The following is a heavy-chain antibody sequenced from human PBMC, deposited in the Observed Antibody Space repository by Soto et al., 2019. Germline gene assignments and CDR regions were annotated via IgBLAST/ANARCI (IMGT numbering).Heavy chain of an antibody. CDR1: GPTFSSYA. Sequence: SVKGSCKASGPTFSSYASSWVQQAHGQGLEWMGGIIPIFGTANYAQKFQGRVTITADESTSTAYMELSSLRSEDTAVYYCAADIVVVVAANAAYYYYGMDDWGQGTSVPASS. J-gene: IGHJ6*02. CDR2: IIPIFGTA. D-gene: IGHD2-15*01. CDR3: AADIVVVVAANAAYYYYGMDD. V-gene: IGHV1-69*13.